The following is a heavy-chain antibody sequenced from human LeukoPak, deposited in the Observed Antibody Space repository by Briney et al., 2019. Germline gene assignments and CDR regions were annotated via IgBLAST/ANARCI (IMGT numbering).Heavy chain of an antibody. CDR2: ISWNSGSI. J-gene: IGHJ4*02. D-gene: IGHD3-16*01. CDR3: AKARIMITFGGVTDFDY. Sequence: GGSLRLSCAASGFTFDDYAMHWVRQAPGKGLEWVSGISWNSGSIGYADSVKGRFTISRDNAKNSLYLQMNSLRAEDTALYYCAKARIMITFGGVTDFDYWGQGTLVTVSS. V-gene: IGHV3-9*01. CDR1: GFTFDDYA.